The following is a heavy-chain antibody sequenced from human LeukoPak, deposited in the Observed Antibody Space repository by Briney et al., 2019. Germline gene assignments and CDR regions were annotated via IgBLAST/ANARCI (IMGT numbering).Heavy chain of an antibody. CDR3: ARRPAYSSSSWFDP. CDR2: IYLGDSDT. Sequence: GESLKISCKGSGNSFTSYWIAWVRQMPGKGLEWMGIIYLGDSDTRYSPSFQGQVAISADKSINTAYLQWSSLKASDTAMYYCARRPAYSSSSWFDPWGQGTLVTVSS. V-gene: IGHV5-51*01. CDR1: GNSFTSYW. J-gene: IGHJ5*02. D-gene: IGHD6-6*01.